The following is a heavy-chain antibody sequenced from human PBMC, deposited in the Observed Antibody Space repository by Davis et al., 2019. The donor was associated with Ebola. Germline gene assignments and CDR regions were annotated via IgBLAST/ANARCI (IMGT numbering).Heavy chain of an antibody. CDR1: GYTFTSYG. V-gene: IGHV1-18*01. CDR3: ARDAKESHYGMDV. CDR2: ISAYNGNI. Sequence: ASVQVSCKASGYTFTSYGLSWVRQAPGQGLEWMGWISAYNGNIKSAQKFHGRVTMTTDTSTTTAYMELRSLRSDDTAVYYCARDAKESHYGMDVWGQGTTVTVSS. J-gene: IGHJ6*02.